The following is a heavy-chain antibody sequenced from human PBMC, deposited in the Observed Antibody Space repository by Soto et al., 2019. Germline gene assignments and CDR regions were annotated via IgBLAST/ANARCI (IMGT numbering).Heavy chain of an antibody. J-gene: IGHJ5*02. Sequence: QVQLVQSGAEVKKRGSSVKVSCKASGGTFSSYAISWVRQAPGQGLEWMGGIIPIFGTANYAQKFQGRVTITADESTSTAYMELSSLRSEDTAVYYCAEGTYDYVWGSYRPNWFDPWGQGTLVTVSS. CDR1: GGTFSSYA. D-gene: IGHD3-16*02. CDR2: IIPIFGTA. CDR3: AEGTYDYVWGSYRPNWFDP. V-gene: IGHV1-69*01.